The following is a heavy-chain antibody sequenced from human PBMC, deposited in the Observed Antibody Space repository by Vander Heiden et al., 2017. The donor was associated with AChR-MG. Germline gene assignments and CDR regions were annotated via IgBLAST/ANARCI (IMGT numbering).Heavy chain of an antibody. CDR2: IGTAGDT. D-gene: IGHD2-15*01. CDR3: AIDLGSAGGSSSAFDI. V-gene: IGHV3-13*01. CDR1: GFTFSSYD. Sequence: EVQLVESGGGLVQPGGSLRLSCAASGFTFSSYDMHWVRQATGKGLEWVSAIGTAGDTYYPGSVKGRFTISRENAKNSWYLQMNSLRAGETAVYYCAIDLGSAGGSSSAFDIWVQGTMVTVSS. J-gene: IGHJ3*02.